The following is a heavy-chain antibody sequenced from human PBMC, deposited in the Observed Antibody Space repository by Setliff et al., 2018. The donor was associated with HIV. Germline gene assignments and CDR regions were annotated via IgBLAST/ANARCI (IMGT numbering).Heavy chain of an antibody. D-gene: IGHD1-26*01. V-gene: IGHV4-34*09. Sequence: TLSLTCAVYGGSFNGYYWSWIRQPPGKGLEWIGEINHSGSTNYNPSLKSRVTMSVDKSKNQFSLRLSSVTAADTAVFYCARSPNRVSGTVGYLQRWGQGTLVTVSS. CDR2: INHSGST. J-gene: IGHJ1*01. CDR3: ARSPNRVSGTVGYLQR. CDR1: GGSFNGYY.